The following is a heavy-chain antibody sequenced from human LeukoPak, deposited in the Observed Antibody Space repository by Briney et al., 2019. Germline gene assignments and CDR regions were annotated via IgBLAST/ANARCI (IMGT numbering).Heavy chain of an antibody. V-gene: IGHV3-30*02. CDR2: IRYDGSKK. Sequence: GGSLRLSCAASGFTFSSYGMHWVRQAPGKGVEWVAFIRYDGSKKYYAESVKGRFTISRDNSNNTLYVQMNSLRPEDTAVYYCAKGPSGNQFDPWGQGTLVTVSS. CDR1: GFTFSSYG. J-gene: IGHJ5*02. D-gene: IGHD6-19*01. CDR3: AKGPSGNQFDP.